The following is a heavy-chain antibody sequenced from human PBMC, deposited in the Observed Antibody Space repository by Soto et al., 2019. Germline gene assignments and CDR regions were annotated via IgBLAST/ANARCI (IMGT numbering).Heavy chain of an antibody. CDR3: ARDGQGPADYYYYYMDV. J-gene: IGHJ6*03. CDR2: ISAYNGNT. Sequence: QVQLVQSGAEVKKPGASVKVSCKASGYTFTSYGISWVRQAPGQELEWMGWISAYNGNTNYAQKLQGRVTMTTDTSTSTAYMELRSLRADDTAVYYCARDGQGPADYYYYYMDVWGKGTTVTVSS. CDR1: GYTFTSYG. V-gene: IGHV1-18*01.